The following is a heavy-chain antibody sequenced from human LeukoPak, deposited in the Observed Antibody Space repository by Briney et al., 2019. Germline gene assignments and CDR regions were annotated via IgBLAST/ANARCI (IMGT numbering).Heavy chain of an antibody. Sequence: GASVKVSCKASGYTFTSYGISWVRQAPGQGLEWMGWISAYNGNTNYAQKLQGRVTMTTDTSTSTAYMELRSLRSDDTAVYYCARSIGDCSSTSCYIYYYYGMDVWGQGTTVTVSS. J-gene: IGHJ6*02. V-gene: IGHV1-18*01. CDR1: GYTFTSYG. CDR3: ARSIGDCSSTSCYIYYYYGMDV. D-gene: IGHD2-2*02. CDR2: ISAYNGNT.